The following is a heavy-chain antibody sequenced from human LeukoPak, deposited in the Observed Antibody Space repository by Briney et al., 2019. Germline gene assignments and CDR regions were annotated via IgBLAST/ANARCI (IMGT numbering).Heavy chain of an antibody. CDR2: ISRSGSTI. V-gene: IGHV3-48*03. CDR3: ASGHDLPY. Sequence: GGSLRLSCAASGFSFSSYGMHWVRQAPGKGLEWISYISRSGSTIYYADSVKGRFTISRDNAQTALYLQMNSLRAEDTAVYYCASGHDLPYWGQGTLVTVSS. J-gene: IGHJ4*02. CDR1: GFSFSSYG. D-gene: IGHD5-12*01.